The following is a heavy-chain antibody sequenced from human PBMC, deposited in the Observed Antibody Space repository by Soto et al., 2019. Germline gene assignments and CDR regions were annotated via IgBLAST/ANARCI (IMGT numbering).Heavy chain of an antibody. Sequence: PSETLSLTCTVSGGSISSSNYYWGWIRQPPGKGLEWIGSVYYSGNTYYNPSLKSRVTMSVDTSKNQFSLKLSSVTAADTAVYYCARYSSSYYYMDVWGKGTTVTVSS. CDR1: GGSISSSNYY. J-gene: IGHJ6*03. CDR3: ARYSSSYYYMDV. V-gene: IGHV4-39*01. CDR2: VYYSGNT. D-gene: IGHD6-6*01.